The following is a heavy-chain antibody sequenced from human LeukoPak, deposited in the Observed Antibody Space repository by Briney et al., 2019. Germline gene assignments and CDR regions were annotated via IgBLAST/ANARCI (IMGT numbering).Heavy chain of an antibody. CDR2: IRSKAYGGTT. V-gene: IGHV3-49*04. CDR3: ARRVDGVITGTTGWFDP. J-gene: IGHJ5*02. Sequence: GGSLRLSCTASGFTFGDYAMSWVRQAPGKGLEWVGFIRSKAYGGTTEYAASVKGRFTISRDNSKNTLYLQMNSLRAEDTAVYYCARRVDGVITGTTGWFDPWGQGTLVTVSS. D-gene: IGHD1-7*01. CDR1: GFTFGDYA.